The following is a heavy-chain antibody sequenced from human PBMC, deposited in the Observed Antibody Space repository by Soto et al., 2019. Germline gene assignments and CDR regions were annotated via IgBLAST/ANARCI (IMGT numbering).Heavy chain of an antibody. Sequence: QVQLQESGPGLVKPSETLSLTCTVSGGSVSSGTYYWTWIRQPPGKGLEWIGYIYYSGTTNYNPSLQSRVTISADTSKNQFSLKLNSVSAADTPVYYCAREFGGYCTATSCYQLDVWGQGTTVTVSS. D-gene: IGHD2-2*01. CDR1: GGSVSSGTYY. CDR3: AREFGGYCTATSCYQLDV. V-gene: IGHV4-61*01. CDR2: IYYSGTT. J-gene: IGHJ6*02.